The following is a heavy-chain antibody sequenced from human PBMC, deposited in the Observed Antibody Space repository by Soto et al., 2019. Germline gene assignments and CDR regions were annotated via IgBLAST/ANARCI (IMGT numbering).Heavy chain of an antibody. CDR3: ASSTYYYDSSGYRDY. Sequence: GGSLRLSCAASGLPVSSNYMSWVRQAPGKGLEWVSVIYSGGSTYYADSVKGRFTISRHNSKNTLYLQMNSLRAEDTAVYYCASSTYYYDSSGYRDYWGQGTLVTVSS. V-gene: IGHV3-53*04. D-gene: IGHD3-22*01. J-gene: IGHJ4*02. CDR2: IYSGGST. CDR1: GLPVSSNY.